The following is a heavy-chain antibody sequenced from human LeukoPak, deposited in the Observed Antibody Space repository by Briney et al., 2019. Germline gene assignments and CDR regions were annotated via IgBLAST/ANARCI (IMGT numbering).Heavy chain of an antibody. Sequence: SETLSLTCAVSGYSISSGYYWGWIRQPPGKGLEWIGSIYHSGSTYYNPSLKSRVTISVDTSKNQFSLKLSSVTAADTAVYHCARHTKRVGNWFDPWGQGTLVTVSS. D-gene: IGHD1-26*01. V-gene: IGHV4-38-2*01. CDR3: ARHTKRVGNWFDP. J-gene: IGHJ5*02. CDR2: IYHSGST. CDR1: GYSISSGYY.